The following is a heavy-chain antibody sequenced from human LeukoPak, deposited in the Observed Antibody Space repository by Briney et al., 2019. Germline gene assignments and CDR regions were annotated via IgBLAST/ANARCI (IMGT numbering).Heavy chain of an antibody. J-gene: IGHJ5*02. Sequence: SETLSLTCTVSGGSLSGYYWSWIRQPPGKGLEWIGYISYSGRTDYSPSLKSRVTISVDTSRNLFSLKLSSVTAADTAVYYCARYLIRGVWFGPWGQGTLVTVSS. CDR2: ISYSGRT. V-gene: IGHV4-59*01. CDR3: ARYLIRGVWFGP. CDR1: GGSLSGYY. D-gene: IGHD3-10*01.